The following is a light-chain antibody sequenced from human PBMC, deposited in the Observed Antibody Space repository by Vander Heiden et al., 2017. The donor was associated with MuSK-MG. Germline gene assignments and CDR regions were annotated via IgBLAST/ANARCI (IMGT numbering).Light chain of an antibody. J-gene: IGKJ4*01. CDR1: QSVLYSSNNENY. V-gene: IGKV4-1*01. CDR3: QQYYSTPLT. Sequence: DLVMTQSPDSLAVSLGERATINCKSSQSVLYSSNNENYLAWYQQKAGQPPKLLIYWASTRESGVPDRFSGSGSGTDFTLTISSLQAEDVAVYYCQQYYSTPLTFGGGTKVEIK. CDR2: WAS.